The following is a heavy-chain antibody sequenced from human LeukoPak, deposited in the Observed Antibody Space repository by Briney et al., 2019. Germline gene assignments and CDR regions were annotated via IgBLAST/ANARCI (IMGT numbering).Heavy chain of an antibody. CDR2: ISASTSYI. J-gene: IGHJ4*02. Sequence: GGSLRLSCAASGFTFSSFGMHWVRQAPGKGLEWVSSISASTSYIYYADSVKGRFTISRDNAKNSLYLQMNSLRAEDTAVYYCARAPPRFDSSGYYPDYWGQGTLVTVSS. V-gene: IGHV3-21*01. CDR1: GFTFSSFG. D-gene: IGHD3-22*01. CDR3: ARAPPRFDSSGYYPDY.